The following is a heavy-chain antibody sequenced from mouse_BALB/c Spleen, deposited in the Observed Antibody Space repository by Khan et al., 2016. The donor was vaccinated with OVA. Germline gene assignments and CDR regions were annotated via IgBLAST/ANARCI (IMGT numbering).Heavy chain of an antibody. CDR2: ISSGGDYI. CDR3: ARHNYGPFAY. CDR1: GFTFSTFA. D-gene: IGHD1-1*01. V-gene: IGHV5-9-3*01. Sequence: EVELVESGGDLVKPGGSLKLSCSASGFTFSTFAMSRVRQTPEKSLEWVATISSGGDYIYYPDSVKGRFTISRDNAKNTLYLQMSSLRSEDTAMYYCARHNYGPFAYWGQGTLVTVSA. J-gene: IGHJ3*01.